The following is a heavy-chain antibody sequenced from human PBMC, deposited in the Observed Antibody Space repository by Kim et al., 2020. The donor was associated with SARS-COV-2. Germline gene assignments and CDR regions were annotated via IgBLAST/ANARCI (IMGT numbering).Heavy chain of an antibody. D-gene: IGHD1-26*01. V-gene: IGHV3-48*02. Sequence: CAYSGEGRFTISRDNAKNSLYVQMNSLRDEDTAVYYCAGDTPVGATDFDYWGQGTLVTVSS. CDR3: AGDTPVGATDFDY. J-gene: IGHJ4*02.